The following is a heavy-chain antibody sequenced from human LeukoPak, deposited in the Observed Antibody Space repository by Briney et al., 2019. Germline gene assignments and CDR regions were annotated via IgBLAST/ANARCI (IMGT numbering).Heavy chain of an antibody. D-gene: IGHD6-19*01. V-gene: IGHV3-21*01. CDR3: ARVGATEQWLTTFDY. Sequence: GGSLRLSCAASGFTFSSYSMNWVRQAPGKGLEWVSSISSSSSYIYYADSVKGRFTISRDNAKNSLYLQMNSLRAEDTAVYYCARVGATEQWLTTFDYWGQGTLATVSS. CDR1: GFTFSSYS. CDR2: ISSSSSYI. J-gene: IGHJ4*02.